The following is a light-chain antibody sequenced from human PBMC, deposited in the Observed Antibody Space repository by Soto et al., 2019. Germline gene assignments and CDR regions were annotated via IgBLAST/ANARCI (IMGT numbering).Light chain of an antibody. V-gene: IGKV3-20*01. J-gene: IGKJ1*01. CDR1: QSVSSSS. CDR2: GAS. CDR3: QQYEAVVT. Sequence: EIVLTQSPGTLSLSPGEIATLSCRASQSVSSSSLAWYQQRRGQAPRLLIHGASSRATGIPDRFSGSGSGTDFTLTISRLEPEDVAVYYCQQYEAVVTFGQGTKVDIK.